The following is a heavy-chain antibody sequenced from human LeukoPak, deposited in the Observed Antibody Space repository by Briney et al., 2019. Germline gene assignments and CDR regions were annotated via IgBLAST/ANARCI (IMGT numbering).Heavy chain of an antibody. CDR2: INQDESEK. Sequence: TGGSLRLSCAASGFTFSTYWVNWVRRTPGKGLEWVANINQDESEKKYVDSVKGRFTISRDNARNSVHLQMNSLSVEDTAIYYFVSGGGGGVTGTPVWGQGILVTVSS. V-gene: IGHV3-7*03. D-gene: IGHD1-7*01. CDR3: VSGGGGGVTGTPV. CDR1: GFTFSTYW. J-gene: IGHJ4*02.